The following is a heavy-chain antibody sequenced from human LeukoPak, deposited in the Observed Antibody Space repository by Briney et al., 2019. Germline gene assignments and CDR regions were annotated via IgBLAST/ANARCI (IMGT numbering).Heavy chain of an antibody. V-gene: IGHV3-53*01. D-gene: IGHD3-9*01. CDR2: IYSGGST. J-gene: IGHJ4*02. CDR1: GFTVSSNY. Sequence: GGSLRLSCAASGFTVSSNYMSWVRQAPGKGLEWVSVIYSGGSTYYADSVKGRFTISRDNSKNTLYLQMNSLRAEDMAVYYCARAKFDLLFDYWGQGTLVTVSS. CDR3: ARAKFDLLFDY.